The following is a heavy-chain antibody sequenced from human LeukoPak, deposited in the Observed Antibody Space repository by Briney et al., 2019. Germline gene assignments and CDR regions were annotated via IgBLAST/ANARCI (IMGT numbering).Heavy chain of an antibody. V-gene: IGHV1-18*01. J-gene: IGHJ4*02. Sequence: ASVKVCCKASGNTFTSYGISWVRQAPGQGLEWMGWISASNGNTKYAQKLQGRVTMTTDTSTSTAYMELRSLRSEDTAVYYCARAKYHVVDYWGQGTLVTVSS. CDR2: ISASNGNT. CDR3: ARAKYHVVDY. D-gene: IGHD2-2*01. CDR1: GNTFTSYG.